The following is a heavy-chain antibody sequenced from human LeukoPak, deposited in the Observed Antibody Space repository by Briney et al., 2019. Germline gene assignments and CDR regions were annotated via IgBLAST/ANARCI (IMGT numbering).Heavy chain of an antibody. CDR1: GFTFSSYA. J-gene: IGHJ4*02. CDR2: ISYDGSNK. Sequence: GGSLRLSCAASGFTFSSYAMHWVRQAPGKGLEWVAVISYDGSNKYYADSVKGRFTISRDNSKNTLYLQMNSLRAEDTAVYYCARGGRQLRYLDWLPEDYWGQGTLVTVSS. CDR3: ARGGRQLRYLDWLPEDY. D-gene: IGHD3-9*01. V-gene: IGHV3-30-3*01.